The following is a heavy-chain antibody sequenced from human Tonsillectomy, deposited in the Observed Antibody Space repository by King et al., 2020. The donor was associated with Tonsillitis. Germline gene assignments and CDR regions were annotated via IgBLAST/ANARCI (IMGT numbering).Heavy chain of an antibody. J-gene: IGHJ4*02. D-gene: IGHD1-26*01. CDR1: GFTFSSYS. CDR2: ISSSSSYI. CDR3: ARDLGGELLIGCFDY. V-gene: IGHV3-21*01. Sequence: VQLVESGGGLVKPGGSLRLSCAASGFTFSSYSMNWVRQAPGKGLEWVSSISSSSSYIYYADSVKGRFTISRDNAKNSLYLQMNSLRAEDTAVYYCARDLGGELLIGCFDYWGQGTLVTVSS.